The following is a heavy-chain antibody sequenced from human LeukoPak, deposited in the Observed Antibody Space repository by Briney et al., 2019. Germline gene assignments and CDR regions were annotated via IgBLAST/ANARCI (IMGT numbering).Heavy chain of an antibody. D-gene: IGHD3-9*01. CDR1: GGSFSGYY. CDR2: INHSGST. J-gene: IGHJ3*02. V-gene: IGHV4-34*01. Sequence: SETLSLTCAVYGGSFSGYYWSWIRQPPGKGLEWIGEINHSGSTNYNPSLKSRVTISVDTSKNQFSLKLSSVTAADTAVYYCARRRRLRYFPLVFGDGAFDIWGQGTMVTVSS. CDR3: ARRRRLRYFPLVFGDGAFDI.